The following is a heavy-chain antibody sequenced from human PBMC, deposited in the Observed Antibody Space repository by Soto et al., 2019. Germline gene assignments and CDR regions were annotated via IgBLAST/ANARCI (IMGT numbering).Heavy chain of an antibody. J-gene: IGHJ6*02. V-gene: IGHV1-69*01. CDR3: ARDMGQDYGDYKLFETTYYSCGMDV. Sequence: QVQLVQSGAEVKKPGSSVKVSCKASGGTFSSYAISWVRQAPGQGLEWMGGIIPIFGTANYAQKFQGRVTITADESTNTASIELNRIKSEEQAVYYCARDMGQDYGDYKLFETTYYSCGMDVWGQGTTVTVSS. CDR1: GGTFSSYA. CDR2: IIPIFGTA. D-gene: IGHD4-17*01.